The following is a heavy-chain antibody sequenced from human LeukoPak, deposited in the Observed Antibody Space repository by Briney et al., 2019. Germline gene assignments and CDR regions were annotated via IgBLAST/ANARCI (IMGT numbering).Heavy chain of an antibody. D-gene: IGHD6-25*01. J-gene: IGHJ4*02. CDR2: ISSSSSYT. V-gene: IGHV3-11*03. CDR3: AAATAADY. Sequence: GGSLRLSCVVAGIPFSDFYMNWIRQAPGKGLEWISYISSSSSYTDYAESVKGRFTISRDNAKSALYLQMNDLRVEDTAVYYCAAATAADYWGQGTLVIVSS. CDR1: GIPFSDFY.